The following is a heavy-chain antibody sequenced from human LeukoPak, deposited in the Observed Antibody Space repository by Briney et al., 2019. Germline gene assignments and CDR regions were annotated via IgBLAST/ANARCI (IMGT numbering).Heavy chain of an antibody. CDR3: AVRGATFDY. J-gene: IGHJ4*02. CDR1: GGSFSGYY. Sequence: KPSETLSLTCAVYGGSFSGYYWSWIRQPPGKGLEWIGEINHSGSTNYNPSLKSRVTISVDTSKNQFSLKLSSVTAADTAVYYCAVRGATFDYWGQGTLVTVSS. V-gene: IGHV4-34*01. D-gene: IGHD3-10*01. CDR2: INHSGST.